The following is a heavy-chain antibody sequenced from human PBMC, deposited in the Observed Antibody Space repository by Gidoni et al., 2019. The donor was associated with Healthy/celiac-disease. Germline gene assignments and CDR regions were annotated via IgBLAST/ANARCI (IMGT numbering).Heavy chain of an antibody. CDR2: IIHIFGTA. V-gene: IGHV1-69*01. D-gene: IGHD3-10*01. J-gene: IGHJ3*02. Sequence: QVQLVQSGAEVKKPGSSVKVSCKASGGTFSSYAISWVRQAPGQGLEWMGGIIHIFGTANYAQKFQGRVTITADESTSTAYMELSSLRSEDTAVYYCARVAMVRGVDVVGAFDIWGQGTMVTVS. CDR3: ARVAMVRGVDVVGAFDI. CDR1: GGTFSSYA.